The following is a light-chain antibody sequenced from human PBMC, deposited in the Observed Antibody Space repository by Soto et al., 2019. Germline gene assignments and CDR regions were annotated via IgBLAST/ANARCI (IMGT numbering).Light chain of an antibody. CDR3: QQLDSFPIT. V-gene: IGKV1-39*01. CDR2: AAS. Sequence: DIQMTQSPSSLSESAGDRFTITCRASQGISTYLNWYQQKPGKAPKLLIYAASSLQSGVPSRFSGSGSETDFTLTISSLHPEDFASYYCQQLDSFPITFGQGTRLEI. CDR1: QGISTY. J-gene: IGKJ5*01.